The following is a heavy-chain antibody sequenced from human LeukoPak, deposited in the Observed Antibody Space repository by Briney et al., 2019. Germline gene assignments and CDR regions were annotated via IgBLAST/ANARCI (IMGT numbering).Heavy chain of an antibody. V-gene: IGHV4-61*01. CDR3: ARTPWASHFDY. J-gene: IGHJ4*02. CDR1: GGSVSSGSYY. CDR2: IYYSGST. Sequence: SETLSLTCTVSGGSVSSGSYYWSWIWQPPGKGLEWIGYIYYSGSTNYNPSLKSRVTISVDTSKNQFSLRLSSVSAADTAVYYCARTPWASHFDYWGQGTLVTVSS. D-gene: IGHD2-15*01.